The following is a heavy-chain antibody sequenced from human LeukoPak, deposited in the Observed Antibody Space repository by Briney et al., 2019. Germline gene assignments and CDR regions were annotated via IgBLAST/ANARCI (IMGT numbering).Heavy chain of an antibody. CDR3: ARGIRVSWGY. V-gene: IGHV4-34*01. D-gene: IGHD3-16*01. Sequence: SETLCLTCAAYGGSFSGYYWSWIRQPPGKGLEWIGEINHSGSTNYNPSLKSRVTISVDTSKNQFSLKLSSVTAADTAVYYCARGIRVSWGYWGQGTLVTVSS. CDR2: INHSGST. CDR1: GGSFSGYY. J-gene: IGHJ4*02.